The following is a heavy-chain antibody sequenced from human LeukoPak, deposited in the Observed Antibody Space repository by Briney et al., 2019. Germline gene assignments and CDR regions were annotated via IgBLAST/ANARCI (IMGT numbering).Heavy chain of an antibody. CDR2: INYVGST. Sequence: SETLSLTCTVSGGSISGYYWSWIRQPPGKGLEWIGYINYVGSTNYNPSLKSRVTFSVDPSKDQFSLELTSVTAADTAVYYCARQNPAASGQGLDYWGQGILVTVSS. CDR1: GGSISGYY. V-gene: IGHV4-59*08. J-gene: IGHJ4*02. CDR3: ARQNPAASGQGLDY. D-gene: IGHD6-13*01.